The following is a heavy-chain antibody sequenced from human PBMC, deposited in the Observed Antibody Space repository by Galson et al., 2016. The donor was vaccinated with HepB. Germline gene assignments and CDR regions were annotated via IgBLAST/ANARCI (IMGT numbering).Heavy chain of an antibody. V-gene: IGHV3-23*01. J-gene: IGHJ4*02. CDR2: IGRSGDNI. CDR1: PPNSYS. D-gene: IGHD3-10*01. CDR3: AKYLQRGSEGL. Sequence: SLRLSCAIPPNSYSMTWFRQAPGKGLEWVSVIGRSGDNIHYADSVKGRFSISRDNAENTVYLQMADLRAEDTAVYYCAKYLQRGSEGLWGQGTLVSVS.